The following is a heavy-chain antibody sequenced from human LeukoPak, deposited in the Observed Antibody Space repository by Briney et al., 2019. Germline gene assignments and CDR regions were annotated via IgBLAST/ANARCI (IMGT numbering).Heavy chain of an antibody. Sequence: SETLSLTCTVSGGSISSSSYYWGWIRQPPGKGLEWIGSIYYSGSTYYNPSLKSRVTISVDTSKNQFSLKLSSVTAADTAVYYCASDSGSSPFDYWGQGTLVTVSS. D-gene: IGHD1-26*01. V-gene: IGHV4-39*01. CDR2: IYYSGST. CDR1: GGSISSSSYY. CDR3: ASDSGSSPFDY. J-gene: IGHJ4*02.